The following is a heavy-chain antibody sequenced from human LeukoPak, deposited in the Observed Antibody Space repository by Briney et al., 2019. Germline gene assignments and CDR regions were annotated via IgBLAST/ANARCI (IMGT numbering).Heavy chain of an antibody. D-gene: IGHD6-13*01. J-gene: IGHJ4*02. CDR1: GFSFGDYY. Sequence: GSLRLSCAASGFSFGDYYMTWIRQAPGEGLEWVSYISSSGGATYYADSVKGRFTISRDNTKNSLYLQMNSLRAEDTAVYYCARAGSSWYGFDYWGQGTLVTVSS. CDR2: ISSSGGAT. V-gene: IGHV3-11*04. CDR3: ARAGSSWYGFDY.